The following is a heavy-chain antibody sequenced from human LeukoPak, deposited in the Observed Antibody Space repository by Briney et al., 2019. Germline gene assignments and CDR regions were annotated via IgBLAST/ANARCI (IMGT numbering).Heavy chain of an antibody. CDR1: GYTFTSYG. V-gene: IGHV1-18*01. CDR2: ISAYNGNT. CDR3: ARLLYYYDSSGYYRGGHWFDP. D-gene: IGHD3-22*01. J-gene: IGHJ5*02. Sequence: ASVKVSCKASGYTFTSYGISWVRQAPGQGLEWMGWISAYNGNTNYAQKLQGRVTMTTDTSTSTAYMELRSLRSDDTAVYYCARLLYYYDSSGYYRGGHWFDPWGQGTLVTVSS.